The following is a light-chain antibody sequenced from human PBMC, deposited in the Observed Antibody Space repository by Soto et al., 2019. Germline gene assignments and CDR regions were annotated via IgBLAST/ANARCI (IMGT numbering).Light chain of an antibody. J-gene: IGKJ2*01. V-gene: IGKV3-20*01. CDR2: DAS. CDR3: QQYGSSPRT. CDR1: QFVASNS. Sequence: EVVLTQSPVTVSLSPGERATLSCRASQFVASNSLAWYQQKPGQAPRVVIYDASNRATGIPDRFSGSGSGTDFTLTISRLEPEDCAVYYCQQYGSSPRTFGQGTKLEIK.